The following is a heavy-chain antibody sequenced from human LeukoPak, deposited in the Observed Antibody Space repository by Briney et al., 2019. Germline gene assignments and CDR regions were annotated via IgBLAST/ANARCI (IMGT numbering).Heavy chain of an antibody. V-gene: IGHV4-59*12. CDR3: APPPYYYETNGYSVA. CDR1: GGSISSYY. D-gene: IGHD3-22*01. Sequence: SETLSLTCTVSGGSISSYYWSWIRQPPGKGLEWIAYIYYSGSTNYNPSLKSRVTISVDTSKNQFSLNLTSVTAADTAVYYCAPPPYYYETNGYSVAWGQGTLVTVSS. J-gene: IGHJ5*02. CDR2: IYYSGST.